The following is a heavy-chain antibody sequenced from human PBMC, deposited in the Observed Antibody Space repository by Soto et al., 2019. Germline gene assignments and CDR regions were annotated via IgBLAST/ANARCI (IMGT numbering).Heavy chain of an antibody. CDR3: AVESPTTEVTPLHYTVFVV. CDR2: FGPEDGEI. CDR1: GYTVTDLS. Sequence: ASVRVSCKVSGYTVTDLSLHWVRQSLAKGLDCLANFGPEDGEIVLSQTFQGSVKVTEDTSANTAYLEFSGVMSQDTHLYYCAVESPTTEVTPLHYTVFVVWGEGTMVTVS. D-gene: IGHD1-1*01. J-gene: IGHJ3*01. V-gene: IGHV1-24*01.